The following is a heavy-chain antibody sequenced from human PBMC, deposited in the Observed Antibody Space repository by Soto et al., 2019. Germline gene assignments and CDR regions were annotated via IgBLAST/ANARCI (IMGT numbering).Heavy chain of an antibody. V-gene: IGHV1-46*03. Sequence: QVQLVQSGAEVKNPGASMKVSCKASGYSFISHYMHWVRQAPGQGLEWMGVINPSGGATTYAQNFQGRVTMTRDTSTSTVNLELSILRSEDTAVYYCSTEEGIRYNWHLRFDYWGQGTLVIVSA. CDR3: STEEGIRYNWHLRFDY. CDR1: GYSFISHY. D-gene: IGHD1-1*01. J-gene: IGHJ4*02. CDR2: INPSGGAT.